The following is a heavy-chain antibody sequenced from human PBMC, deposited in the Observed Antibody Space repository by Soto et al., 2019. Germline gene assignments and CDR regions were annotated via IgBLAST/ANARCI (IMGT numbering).Heavy chain of an antibody. Sequence: QVQLVESGGGVVQPGRSLRLSCAASGFTFSSYGMHWVRQAPGKWLVLVAVIWYDGSNKYYADSVKGRFTISRDNFKNTLDLQMNSLRAVDMAVYYCATSVDLSIYGAEEIDYWGQGTLVIVS. CDR3: ATSVDLSIYGAEEIDY. CDR1: GFTFSSYG. J-gene: IGHJ4*02. V-gene: IGHV3-33*01. CDR2: IWYDGSNK. D-gene: IGHD3-3*02.